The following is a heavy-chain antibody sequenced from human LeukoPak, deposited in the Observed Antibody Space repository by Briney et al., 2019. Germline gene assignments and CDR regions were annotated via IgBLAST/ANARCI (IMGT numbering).Heavy chain of an antibody. CDR3: AKDQPSD. V-gene: IGHV3-23*01. Sequence: GGSLRLSCAASGFTFNSFAMGWVRQAPGKGLEWVSGISGGGGKTYYADSVKGRFTISRDNSKNSLYLQMNSLRAEDTAVYYCAKDQPSDWGQGTLVTVSS. CDR1: GFTFNSFA. J-gene: IGHJ4*02. CDR2: ISGGGGKT.